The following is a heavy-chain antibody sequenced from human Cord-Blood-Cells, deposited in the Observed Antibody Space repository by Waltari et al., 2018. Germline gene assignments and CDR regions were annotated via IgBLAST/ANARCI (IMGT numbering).Heavy chain of an antibody. D-gene: IGHD2-15*01. J-gene: IGHJ4*02. CDR1: AASISSGAYY. Sequence: QVQLQESGPGLVKPSQTLSLTCPVPAASISSGAYYWSWIRQPPGKGLEWIGYIYYSGSTYYNPSLKSRVTISVDTSKNQFSLKLSSVTAADTAVYYCARAPVDEGIDYWGQGTLVTVSS. CDR2: IYYSGST. V-gene: IGHV4-30-4*01. CDR3: ARAPVDEGIDY.